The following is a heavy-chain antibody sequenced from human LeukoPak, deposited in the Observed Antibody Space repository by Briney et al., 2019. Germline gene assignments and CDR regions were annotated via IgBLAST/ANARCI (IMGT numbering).Heavy chain of an antibody. V-gene: IGHV6-1*01. D-gene: IGHD6-13*01. Sequence: SQTLSLTCAISGDSVSSNSATWTWIRQSPSRGLEWLGRTYYRSKWYNDYAVSVKSRITINPDTSKNQFSLQLNSVTPEDTAVYYCARAYSSSWADFDYWGQGTLVTVSS. CDR2: TYYRSKWYN. J-gene: IGHJ4*02. CDR3: ARAYSSSWADFDY. CDR1: GDSVSSNSAT.